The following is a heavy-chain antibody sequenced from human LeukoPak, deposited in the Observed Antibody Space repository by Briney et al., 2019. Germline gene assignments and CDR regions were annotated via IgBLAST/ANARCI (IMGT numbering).Heavy chain of an antibody. Sequence: GGSLRLSCAGSGFTFSSYRMNWVRQAPGKGLEWVSYISSSSSAIYYADSVKGRFTISRDNAKNSLYLQMNSLRAEDTAVYYCARDRGATTPEGYYYYSMDVWGQGTTVTVSS. CDR3: ARDRGATTPEGYYYYSMDV. CDR2: ISSSSSAI. V-gene: IGHV3-48*04. CDR1: GFTFSSYR. D-gene: IGHD5-24*01. J-gene: IGHJ6*02.